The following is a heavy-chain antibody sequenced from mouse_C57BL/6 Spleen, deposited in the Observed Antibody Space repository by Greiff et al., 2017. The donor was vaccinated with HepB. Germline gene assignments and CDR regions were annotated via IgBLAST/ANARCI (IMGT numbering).Heavy chain of an antibody. V-gene: IGHV14-4*01. J-gene: IGHJ3*02. CDR2: IDPENGDT. CDR1: GFNIKDGY. CDR3: TTPFRG. Sequence: EVKLVESGAELVRPGASVKLSCTASGFNIKDGYMHWVKQRPEQGLEWIGWIDPENGDTEYASKFQGKATITADTSSNTAYLQLSSLTSEDTAVYYCTTPFRGWGQGTMVTVSA.